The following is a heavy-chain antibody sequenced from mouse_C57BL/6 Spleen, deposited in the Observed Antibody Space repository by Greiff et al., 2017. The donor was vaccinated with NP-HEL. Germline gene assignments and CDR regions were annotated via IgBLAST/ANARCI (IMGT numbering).Heavy chain of an antibody. Sequence: LVESGASVKISCKASGYAFSSSWMNWVKQRPGKGLEWIGRIYPGDGDTNYNGKFKGTATLTADKSSSTAYMQLSSLTSEDSAVYFCARCPHYYGSSYFDYWGQGTTLTVSS. CDR1: GYAFSSSW. J-gene: IGHJ2*01. V-gene: IGHV1-82*01. CDR2: IYPGDGDT. CDR3: ARCPHYYGSSYFDY. D-gene: IGHD1-1*01.